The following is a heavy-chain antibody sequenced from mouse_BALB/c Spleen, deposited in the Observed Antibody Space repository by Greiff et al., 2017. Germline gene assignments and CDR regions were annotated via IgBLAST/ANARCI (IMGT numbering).Heavy chain of an antibody. J-gene: IGHJ4*01. CDR1: GFTFSSSG. D-gene: IGHD1-2*01. CDR3: AGSAATGDYSTMDY. Sequence: EVLLVESGGGLVQPGGSRKLSCAASGFTFSSSGMHWVRQAPEKGLEWVAYISSGSSTIYYADTVKGRFTISRDNPKNTLFLQMTSLRSEDTAMYYCAGSAATGDYSTMDYWGQGTSVTVSS. V-gene: IGHV5-17*02. CDR2: ISSGSSTI.